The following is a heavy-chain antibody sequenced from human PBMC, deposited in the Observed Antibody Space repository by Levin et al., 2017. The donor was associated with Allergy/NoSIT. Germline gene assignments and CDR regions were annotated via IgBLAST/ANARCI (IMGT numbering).Heavy chain of an antibody. V-gene: IGHV3-9*01. CDR3: AKDIVSGSYYSYYFDY. CDR2: ISWNSGSI. Sequence: GGSLRLSCAASGFTFDDYAMHWVRQAPGKGLEWVSGISWNSGSIGYADSVKGRFTISRDNAKNSLYLQMNSLRAEDTALYYCAKDIVSGSYYSYYFDYWGQGTLVTVSS. J-gene: IGHJ4*02. D-gene: IGHD1-26*01. CDR1: GFTFDDYA.